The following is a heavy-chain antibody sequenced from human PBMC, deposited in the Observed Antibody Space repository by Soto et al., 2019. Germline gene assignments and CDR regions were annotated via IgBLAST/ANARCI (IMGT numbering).Heavy chain of an antibody. Sequence: QVQLQESGPGLVKPSQTLSLTCTVSGGSISSGGYYWSWIRQHPGKGLEWIGYIYYSGSTYYNSSPKSRVTISVDPSKNQFSLKLSAVTAADTAVYYCASGIAVADTIYWGQGTLVTVSS. J-gene: IGHJ4*02. V-gene: IGHV4-31*03. CDR3: ASGIAVADTIY. CDR2: IYYSGST. CDR1: GGSISSGGYY. D-gene: IGHD6-19*01.